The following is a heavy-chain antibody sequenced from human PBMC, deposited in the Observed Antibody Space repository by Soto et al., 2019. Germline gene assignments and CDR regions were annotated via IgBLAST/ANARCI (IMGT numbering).Heavy chain of an antibody. CDR2: IIPIFGTA. Sequence: SVKVSCEASGGTFSSYAISWVRQAPGQGLEWMGGIIPIFGTANYAQKFQGRVTITADESTSTAYMELSSLRSEDTAVYYCARELGYYYDSSGYYPFDYWGQGTLVTVSS. CDR1: GGTFSSYA. D-gene: IGHD3-22*01. J-gene: IGHJ4*02. V-gene: IGHV1-69*01. CDR3: ARELGYYYDSSGYYPFDY.